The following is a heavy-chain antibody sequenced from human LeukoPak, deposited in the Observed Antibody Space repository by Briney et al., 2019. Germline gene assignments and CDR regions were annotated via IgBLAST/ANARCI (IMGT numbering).Heavy chain of an antibody. CDR3: AKSHASIWNVYDY. V-gene: IGHV3-23*01. Sequence: PGGSLRLSCATSGFTFSSYAMSWVRQAPGKGLEWVSTISGSGVSTYYADSVKGRFTISRENSKNTLYVQMNSLRAEDTAVYYCAKSHASIWNVYDYWGQGTLVTVSS. D-gene: IGHD1-1*01. CDR1: GFTFSSYA. J-gene: IGHJ4*02. CDR2: ISGSGVST.